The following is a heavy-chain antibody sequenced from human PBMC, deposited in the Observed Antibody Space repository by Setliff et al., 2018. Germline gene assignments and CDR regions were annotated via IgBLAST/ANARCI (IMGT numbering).Heavy chain of an antibody. V-gene: IGHV1-18*01. D-gene: IGHD3-22*01. J-gene: IGHJ4*02. Sequence: GASVKVSCKTSGYKFNDYAISWVRQGPGQGLEWMGWISAYSGNTYYAQKLHDRVTLTTDTSTSTAYMELRSLGTDDTAVYYCARINFYVSSGFYYASDYWGQGTLVTVS. CDR3: ARINFYVSSGFYYASDY. CDR2: ISAYSGNT. CDR1: GYKFNDYA.